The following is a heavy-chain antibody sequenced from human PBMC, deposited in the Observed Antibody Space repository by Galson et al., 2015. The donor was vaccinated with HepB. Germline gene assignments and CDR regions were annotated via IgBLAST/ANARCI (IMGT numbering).Heavy chain of an antibody. V-gene: IGHV3-30-3*01. D-gene: IGHD2-2*01. Sequence: SLRLSCAASGFTFSSYAMHWGRQAPGKGLEWVAVISYDGSNKYYADSVKGRFTISRDNSKNTLYLQMNSLRAEDTAVYYCARATSYCSSTSCYGGGYEYFQHWSQGTLVTVSS. CDR2: ISYDGSNK. J-gene: IGHJ1*01. CDR3: ARATSYCSSTSCYGGGYEYFQH. CDR1: GFTFSSYA.